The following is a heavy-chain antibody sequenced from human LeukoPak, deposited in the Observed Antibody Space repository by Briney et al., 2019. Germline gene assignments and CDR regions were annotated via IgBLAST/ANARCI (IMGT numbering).Heavy chain of an antibody. D-gene: IGHD4-17*01. CDR1: GYSISSGYY. J-gene: IGHJ4*02. V-gene: IGHV4-38-2*02. CDR3: ASTTVRTGY. Sequence: SETLSLTCTVSGYSISSGYYWGWIRQSPGKGLEWIGSIYHSGSTYYNPSLKSRVTISLDTSKNQFSLKLSSVTAADTAVYYCASTTVRTGYWGQGTLVAVSS. CDR2: IYHSGST.